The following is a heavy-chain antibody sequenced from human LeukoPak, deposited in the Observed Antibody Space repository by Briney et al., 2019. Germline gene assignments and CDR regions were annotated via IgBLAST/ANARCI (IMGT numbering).Heavy chain of an antibody. J-gene: IGHJ4*02. D-gene: IGHD4-17*01. CDR3: ARSTVTSLDY. Sequence: SETLSLTCTVSGGSISSGGYYWSWIRQHPGKGLEWIGYIYYSGSTYYNPSLKSRVTISVDTSKNQFSPKLSSVTAADTAVYYCARSTVTSLDYWGQGTLVTVSS. V-gene: IGHV4-31*03. CDR1: GGSISSGGYY. CDR2: IYYSGST.